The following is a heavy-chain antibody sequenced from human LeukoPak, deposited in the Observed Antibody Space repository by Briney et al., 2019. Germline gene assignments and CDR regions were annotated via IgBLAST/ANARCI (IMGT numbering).Heavy chain of an antibody. CDR1: GGTFSSYA. V-gene: IGHV1-69*04. CDR2: IIPILGIA. Sequence: SVKVSCKASGGTFSSYAISWVRQAPGQGLEWMGRIIPILGIANYAQKFQGRVTITADKSTSTAYMELSSLRSEDTAVYYCARGDSSSWSDAFDIWGQGIMVTVSS. CDR3: ARGDSSSWSDAFDI. J-gene: IGHJ3*02. D-gene: IGHD6-13*01.